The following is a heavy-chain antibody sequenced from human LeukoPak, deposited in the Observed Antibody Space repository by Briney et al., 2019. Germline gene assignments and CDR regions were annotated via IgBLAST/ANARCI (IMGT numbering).Heavy chain of an antibody. CDR1: GGSISSYY. D-gene: IGHD3-22*01. V-gene: IGHV4-59*13. Sequence: KPSETLSLTCTVSGGSISSYYWSWIRQPPGKGLEWIGYIYYSGSTNYNPSLKSRVTISVDTSKNQFSLKLSSVTAADTAVYSCAREQSSAYYHSSGYPLMTNYYYREVWGKGTTVTVSS. CDR3: AREQSSAYYHSSGYPLMTNYYYREV. J-gene: IGHJ6*03. CDR2: IYYSGST.